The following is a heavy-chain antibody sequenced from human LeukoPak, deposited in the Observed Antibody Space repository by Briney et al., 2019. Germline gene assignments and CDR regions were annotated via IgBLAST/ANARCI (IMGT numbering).Heavy chain of an antibody. CDR2: IIPILGIA. J-gene: IGHJ4*02. Sequence: SVKVSCKASGGTFSSYAISWVRQAPGQGLEWMGRIIPILGIANYAQKFQGRVTITADKSTSTAYMELSSLRSEDTAVYYCARDDYYDSSGYYYEALGYFDYWGQGTLVTVSS. CDR1: GGTFSSYA. D-gene: IGHD3-22*01. CDR3: ARDDYYDSSGYYYEALGYFDY. V-gene: IGHV1-69*04.